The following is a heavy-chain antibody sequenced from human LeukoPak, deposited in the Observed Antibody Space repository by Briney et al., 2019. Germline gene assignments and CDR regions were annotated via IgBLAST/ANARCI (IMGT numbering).Heavy chain of an antibody. V-gene: IGHV4-39*01. D-gene: IGHD5-12*01. CDR1: AGSISSSSHH. J-gene: IGHJ4*02. Sequence: SETLSLTCTVSAGSISSSSHHWGWLRQSPGTGLEWIGSVYYGRTTYYNPSLNSRVTISVVTSKNQFSLQLNSVTAADTAVYCCVRHDGRGGATMGALDSWGQGSLVTVSS. CDR2: VYYGRTT. CDR3: VRHDGRGGATMGALDS.